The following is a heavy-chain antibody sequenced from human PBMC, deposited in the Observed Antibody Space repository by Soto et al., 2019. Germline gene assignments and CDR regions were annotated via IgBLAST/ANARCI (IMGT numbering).Heavy chain of an antibody. J-gene: IGHJ6*02. CDR1: GYTFTDYY. CDR3: ARKLELRGSYYYYYDMDV. CDR2: INPNSGGT. V-gene: IGHV1-2*02. Sequence: AASVKVSCKASGYTFTDYYMHWVRQAPGQGLEWMRWINPNSGGTNYAQKFQGRVTMTRDTSISTAYMELSRLRSDDTAVYYCARKLELRGSYYYYYDMDVWGQGTTVTVSS. D-gene: IGHD1-7*01.